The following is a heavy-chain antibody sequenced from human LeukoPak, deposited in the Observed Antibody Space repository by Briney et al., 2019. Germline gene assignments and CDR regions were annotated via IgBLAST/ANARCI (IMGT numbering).Heavy chain of an antibody. CDR3: ARVRYSYVAWFDP. CDR1: GGSISNYY. D-gene: IGHD5-18*01. CDR2: IYYSGST. Sequence: SETLSLTCTVSGGSISNYYWSWIRQPPGKGLEWIGYIYYSGSTNYNPSLKSRVTISVDTSKNQFSLKLSSVTAADTAVYYCARVRYSYVAWFDPWGQGTLVTVSS. V-gene: IGHV4-59*12. J-gene: IGHJ5*02.